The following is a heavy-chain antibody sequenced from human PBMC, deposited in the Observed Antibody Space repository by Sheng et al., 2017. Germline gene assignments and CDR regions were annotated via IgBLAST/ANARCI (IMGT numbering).Heavy chain of an antibody. J-gene: IGHJ6*04. Sequence: QLQLQESGPGLVKPSETLSLTCTVSGGSISSSSYYWGWIRQPPGKGLEWIGSIYYSGSTYYNPSLKSRVTISVDTSKNQFSLKLSSVTAADTAVYYCARDGAAGYYYYGMDVWGQRDHGHRLL. CDR2: IYYSGST. V-gene: IGHV4-39*07. CDR3: ARDGAAGYYYYGMDV. CDR1: GGSISSSSYY. D-gene: IGHD6-13*01.